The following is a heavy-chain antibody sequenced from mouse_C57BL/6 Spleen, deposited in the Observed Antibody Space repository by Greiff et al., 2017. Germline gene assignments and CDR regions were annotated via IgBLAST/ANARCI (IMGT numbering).Heavy chain of an antibody. CDR1: GYAFSSSW. CDR3: ARGGLDYGRSYDY. Sequence: VKLLQSGPELVKPGASVKISCKASGYAFSSSWMNWVQQRPGKGLEWIGRIYPGDGDTNYNGKFKGKATLTADKSYSTAYMQISSLTSEDSAVYFCARGGLDYGRSYDYRGQGTTLTVSS. J-gene: IGHJ2*01. D-gene: IGHD1-1*01. V-gene: IGHV1-82*01. CDR2: IYPGDGDT.